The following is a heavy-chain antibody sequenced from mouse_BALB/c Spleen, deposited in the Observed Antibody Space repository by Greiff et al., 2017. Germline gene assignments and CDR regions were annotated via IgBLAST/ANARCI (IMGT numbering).Heavy chain of an antibody. V-gene: IGHV5-6-3*01. Sequence: EVMLVESGGGLVQPGGSLKLSCAASGFTFSSYGMSWVRQTPDKRLELVATINSNGGSTYYPDSVKGRFTISRDNAKNNLYLQMSSLKSEDTAMYYCARDRALYGNYPDVWGAGTTVTVSS. D-gene: IGHD2-1*01. CDR1: GFTFSSYG. CDR2: INSNGGST. CDR3: ARDRALYGNYPDV. J-gene: IGHJ1*01.